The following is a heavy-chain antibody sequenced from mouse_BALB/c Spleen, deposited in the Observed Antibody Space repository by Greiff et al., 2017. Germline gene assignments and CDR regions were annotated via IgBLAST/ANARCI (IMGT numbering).Heavy chain of an antibody. V-gene: IGHV7-3*02. J-gene: IGHJ4*01. Sequence: DVKLVESGGGLVQPGGSLRLSCATSGFTFTDYYMSWVRQPPGKALEWLGFIRNKANGYTTEYSASVKGRFTISRDNSQSILYLQMNTLRAEDSATYYCARDGDYRSLDYWGQGTSVTVSS. D-gene: IGHD2-14*01. CDR3: ARDGDYRSLDY. CDR2: IRNKANGYTT. CDR1: GFTFTDYY.